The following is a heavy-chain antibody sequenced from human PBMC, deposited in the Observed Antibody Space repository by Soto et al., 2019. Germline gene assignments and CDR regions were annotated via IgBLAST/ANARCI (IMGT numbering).Heavy chain of an antibody. CDR3: AREYYELLTGYYTDY. CDR2: ISGDGVTT. V-gene: IGHV3-74*01. D-gene: IGHD3-9*01. Sequence: EVQLVESGGDLVQRGGSLRLSCAASGFPFSSYWMPWVRHTPGKGLDWVARISGDGVTTYYADSVTGRFTVSRDNAKNTLSLQISGLRDEDTAAYYCAREYYELLTGYYTDYWGQGTLVSVSS. CDR1: GFPFSSYW. J-gene: IGHJ4*02.